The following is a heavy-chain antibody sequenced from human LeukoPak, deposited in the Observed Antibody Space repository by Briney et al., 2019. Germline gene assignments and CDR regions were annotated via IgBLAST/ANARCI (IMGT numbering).Heavy chain of an antibody. Sequence: SETLSLTCTVSGYSISSGYYWGWIRQPPGKGLEWIGSIYHSGSTYYNPSLKSRVTISVDTSENQFSLKLSSVTAADTAVYYCARDSILYSYGNACFDYWGQGTLVTVSS. CDR2: IYHSGST. V-gene: IGHV4-38-2*02. J-gene: IGHJ4*02. CDR3: ARDSILYSYGNACFDY. CDR1: GYSISSGYY. D-gene: IGHD5-18*01.